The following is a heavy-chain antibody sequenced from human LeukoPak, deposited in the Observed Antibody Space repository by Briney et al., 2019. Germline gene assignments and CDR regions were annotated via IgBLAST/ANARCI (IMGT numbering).Heavy chain of an antibody. Sequence: AETLSLTCTVSGVSITSYYWSWIRQPPGKGVEWVGLIYYTGTTDYNPSLESRVTISIDTSKNQFSLKLNSVTAADTAVYYCARSGSYAAAGDYWGQGTLVTVS. V-gene: IGHV4-59*01. CDR3: ARSGSYAAAGDY. D-gene: IGHD2-15*01. CDR1: GVSITSYY. CDR2: IYYTGTT. J-gene: IGHJ4*02.